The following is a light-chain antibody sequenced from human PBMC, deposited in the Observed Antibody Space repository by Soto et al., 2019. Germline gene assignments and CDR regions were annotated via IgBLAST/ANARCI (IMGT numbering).Light chain of an antibody. CDR3: CSYADTFWV. V-gene: IGLV2-23*01. CDR1: SSDVGGYKL. CDR2: EDT. J-gene: IGLJ3*02. Sequence: QSALTQPASVSGSPGQSITISCIGTSSDVGGYKLVSWYQQYPGKAPTLIIYEDTKRPSGVSNRFSGSKSGNTASLTISGIQAEDEADYHCCSYADTFWVFGGGTKLTVL.